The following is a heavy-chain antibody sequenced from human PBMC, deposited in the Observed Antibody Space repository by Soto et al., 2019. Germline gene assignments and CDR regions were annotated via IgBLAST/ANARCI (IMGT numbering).Heavy chain of an antibody. CDR3: LRGNSGYGNFDY. D-gene: IGHD5-12*01. J-gene: IGHJ4*02. CDR1: GFTFSSYW. CDR2: IKGDGSET. V-gene: IGHV3-74*01. Sequence: GGSLRLSCAASGFTFSSYWMHWVRQAPGKGLVWVSRIKGDGSETNYADSVKGRFTISRDNAKSTLYLQLNSLRAEDTAVYYCLRGNSGYGNFDYWGQGTRVTVSS.